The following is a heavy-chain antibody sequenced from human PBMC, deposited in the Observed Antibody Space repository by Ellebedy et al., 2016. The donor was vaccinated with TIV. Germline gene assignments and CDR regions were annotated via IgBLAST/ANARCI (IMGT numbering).Heavy chain of an antibody. D-gene: IGHD3-22*01. CDR2: ISSRRNYI. CDR3: ARVGFYYDRSGLFDY. V-gene: IGHV3-21*01. CDR1: GFTFSSYS. J-gene: IGHJ4*02. Sequence: GESLKISCAASGFTFSSYSMNWVRQAPGKGLEWVSSISSRRNYIYYADSVKGRFSISRDNAKNSLYLQMNSLRAEDTAVYYCARVGFYYDRSGLFDYWGQGTLVTVSS.